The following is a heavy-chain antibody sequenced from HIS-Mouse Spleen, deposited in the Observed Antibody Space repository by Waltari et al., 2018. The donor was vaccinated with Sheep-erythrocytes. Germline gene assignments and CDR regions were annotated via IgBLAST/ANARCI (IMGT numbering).Heavy chain of an antibody. J-gene: IGHJ4*02. V-gene: IGHV3-30*04. D-gene: IGHD7-27*01. CDR3: ARGSKNWGPLYDY. Sequence: QVQLVESGGGVVQPGRSLRLSCAASGFTSVGIAMHWVRQAPGKGLGWVAVISYDGSNKYYADSVKGRFTISRDNSKNTLYLQMNSLRAEDTAVYYCARGSKNWGPLYDYWGQGTLVTVSS. CDR2: ISYDGSNK. CDR1: GFTSVGIA.